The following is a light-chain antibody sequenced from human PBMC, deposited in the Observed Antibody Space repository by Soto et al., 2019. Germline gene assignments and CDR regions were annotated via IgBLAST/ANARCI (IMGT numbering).Light chain of an antibody. CDR3: QQDGPSPRT. J-gene: IGKJ1*01. Sequence: EIVLTQSPGTLSLSPGERATLSCRASQSVRSNYLAWYQQKPGQAPRLLIYGASSRATGIPDRFSGSGSGTDFTLTINSLEPEDFAVYYWQQDGPSPRTFGQGTKVEIK. CDR2: GAS. CDR1: QSVRSNY. V-gene: IGKV3-20*01.